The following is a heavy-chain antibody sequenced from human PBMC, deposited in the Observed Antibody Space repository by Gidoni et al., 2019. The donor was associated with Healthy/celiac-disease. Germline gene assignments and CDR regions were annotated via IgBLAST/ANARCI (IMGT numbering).Heavy chain of an antibody. V-gene: IGHV3-21*01. J-gene: IGHJ5*02. CDR3: ARSDCSSTSCHKGFDP. CDR2: ISSSSSYI. CDR1: VFPFSSYS. Sequence: EVQLVESGGGLVKPGGPTRPSFAAPVFPFSSYSMHWVRQAPAKGLEWVSSISSSSSYIYYADSVKGRFTISRDNANNSLYLQMNCLRAEDTAVYYCARSDCSSTSCHKGFDPWGQGTLVTVSA. D-gene: IGHD2-2*02.